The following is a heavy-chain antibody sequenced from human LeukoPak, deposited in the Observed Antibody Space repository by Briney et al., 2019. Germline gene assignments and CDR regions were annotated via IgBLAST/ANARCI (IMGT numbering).Heavy chain of an antibody. CDR3: AKRRVSAIGGWYENYFDY. V-gene: IGHV3-23*01. CDR1: GFTFNIYW. CDR2: ISGSGGST. Sequence: PGGSLRLSCAASGFTFNIYWMTWVRQAPGKGLEWVSAISGSGGSTYYADSVKGRFTISRDNSKNTLYLQMNSLRAEDTAVYYCAKRRVSAIGGWYENYFDYWGQGTLVTVSS. D-gene: IGHD6-19*01. J-gene: IGHJ4*02.